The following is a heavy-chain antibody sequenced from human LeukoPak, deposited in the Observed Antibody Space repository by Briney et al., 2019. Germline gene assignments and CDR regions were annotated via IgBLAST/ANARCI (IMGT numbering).Heavy chain of an antibody. CDR2: INHSGST. D-gene: IGHD3-10*01. V-gene: IGHV4-34*08. Sequence: PGGSLRLSCAVSGFIFSSYSMNWVRQAPGKGLEWIGEINHSGSTNYNPSLKSRVTISLDTSRNQFSLKLNSVTAADTAVYYCAKSNGYGLVDIWGQGTMVTVSS. CDR1: GFIFSSYS. CDR3: AKSNGYGLVDI. J-gene: IGHJ3*02.